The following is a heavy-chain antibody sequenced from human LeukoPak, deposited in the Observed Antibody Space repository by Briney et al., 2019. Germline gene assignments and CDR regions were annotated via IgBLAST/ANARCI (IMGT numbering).Heavy chain of an antibody. CDR3: AKDQYYGSGSYPYYFDY. CDR2: ISYDGSDK. CDR1: GFIFSSYG. V-gene: IGHV3-30*18. J-gene: IGHJ4*02. D-gene: IGHD3-10*01. Sequence: GGSLRLSCAASGFIFSSYGMHWVRQAPGKGLEWVAVISYDGSDKYYADSVKGRFTISRDNSKNTLYLQMNSLRAEDTAVYYCAKDQYYGSGSYPYYFDYWGQGTLVTVSS.